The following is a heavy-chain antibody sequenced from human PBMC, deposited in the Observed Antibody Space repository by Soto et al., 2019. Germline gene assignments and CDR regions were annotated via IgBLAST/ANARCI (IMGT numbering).Heavy chain of an antibody. CDR1: GFSLSTSGVG. CDR3: AHSNWVYWYFDL. J-gene: IGHJ2*01. V-gene: IGHV2-5*02. CDR2: IYWDDDK. D-gene: IGHD7-27*01. Sequence: QITLKESGPTLVKPTQTLTLTCTFSGFSLSTSGVGVGWIRQPPGKALEWLALIYWDDDKRYSPSLKSRLTIPKDTAKNQVGLTMTNMDPVDTATYYCAHSNWVYWYFDLWGRGTLVTVSS.